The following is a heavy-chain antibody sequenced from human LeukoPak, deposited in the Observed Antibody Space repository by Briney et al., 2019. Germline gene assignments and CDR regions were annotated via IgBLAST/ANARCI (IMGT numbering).Heavy chain of an antibody. Sequence: PSETLSLTCTVSGSSITSYYWSWIRQPPGKGLEWIGYIYDSGSNADYNPSLKSRVTISVDTSKNQFSLKLSSVTAADTAVYYCARGYRLAARPSAFDYWGQGTLVTVSS. CDR3: ARGYRLAARPSAFDY. J-gene: IGHJ4*02. D-gene: IGHD6-6*01. CDR1: GSSITSYY. CDR2: IYDSGSNA. V-gene: IGHV4-59*12.